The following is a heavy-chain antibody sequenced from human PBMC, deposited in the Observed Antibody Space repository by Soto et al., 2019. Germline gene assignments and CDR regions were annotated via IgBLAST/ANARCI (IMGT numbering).Heavy chain of an antibody. CDR3: ARQETRWYSSGCDY. D-gene: IGHD6-25*01. V-gene: IGHV3-30-3*01. Sequence: QVQLVESGGGVVQPGRSLRLSCAASGFTFSSYAMHWVRQAPGKGLEWVAVISYDGSNKYYADSVKGRFTISRDNSKNTLYLQMKSLRAEDTAVYYCARQETRWYSSGCDYWGQGTLVTVSS. J-gene: IGHJ4*02. CDR1: GFTFSSYA. CDR2: ISYDGSNK.